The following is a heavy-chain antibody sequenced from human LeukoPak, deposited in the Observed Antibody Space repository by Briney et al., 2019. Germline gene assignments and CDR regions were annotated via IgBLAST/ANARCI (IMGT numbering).Heavy chain of an antibody. Sequence: PGGSLRLSRAASGFNFSSYCMHWVRQAPGKGLVWVSRINSDGSSTSYADSVKGRFTISRDNAKNTLYLQMNSLRAEDTAVYYCARDLGYCSSTSCTNWFDPWGQGTLVTVSS. J-gene: IGHJ5*02. CDR2: INSDGSST. CDR3: ARDLGYCSSTSCTNWFDP. V-gene: IGHV3-74*01. D-gene: IGHD2-2*01. CDR1: GFNFSSYC.